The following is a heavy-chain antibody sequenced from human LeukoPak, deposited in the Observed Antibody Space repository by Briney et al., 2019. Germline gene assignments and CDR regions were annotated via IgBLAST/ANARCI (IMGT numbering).Heavy chain of an antibody. CDR3: ARDRVATSLDY. V-gene: IGHV1-8*01. J-gene: IGHJ4*02. CDR2: MNPNSGNT. Sequence: ASVKVSFKASGYTFTSYDINWVRQATGQGLGWMGWMNPNSGNTGYAQKFQGRGTMTRNTSISTAYMELSSLRSEDTAVYYCARDRVATSLDYWGQGTLVTVSS. CDR1: GYTFTSYD. D-gene: IGHD5-12*01.